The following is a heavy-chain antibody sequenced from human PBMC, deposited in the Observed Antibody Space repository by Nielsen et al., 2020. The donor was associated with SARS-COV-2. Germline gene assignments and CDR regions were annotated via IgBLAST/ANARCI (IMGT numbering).Heavy chain of an antibody. J-gene: IGHJ6*02. CDR1: GFNFGDYA. Sequence: GGSLRLSCTTSGFNFGDYAMSWFRQAPGKGLEWVGFIRTKAHGGTTEYAASVKGRFTISRDDSKSIAYLQMNSLRVEDTAVYYCVKWVQLDLGYYYHGMDVWGQGTTVTVSS. D-gene: IGHD6-6*01. CDR2: IRTKAHGGTT. V-gene: IGHV3-49*03. CDR3: VKWVQLDLGYYYHGMDV.